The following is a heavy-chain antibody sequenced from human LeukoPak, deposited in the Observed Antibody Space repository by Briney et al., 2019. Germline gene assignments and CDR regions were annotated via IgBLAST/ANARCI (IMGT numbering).Heavy chain of an antibody. Sequence: GSVKVSCKASGYTFTGYYMHWVRQAPGQGLEWMGWINPNSGGTNYAQKFQGRVTMTRDTSISTAYMELSRLRSDDTAVYYCARSYDFWSCYYSFWGQGTLVTVSS. CDR3: ARSYDFWSCYYSF. CDR2: INPNSGGT. D-gene: IGHD3-3*01. CDR1: GYTFTGYY. J-gene: IGHJ4*02. V-gene: IGHV1-2*02.